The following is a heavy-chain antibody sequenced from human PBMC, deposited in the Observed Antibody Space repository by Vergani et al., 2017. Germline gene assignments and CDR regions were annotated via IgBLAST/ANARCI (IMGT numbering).Heavy chain of an antibody. Sequence: QVQLVQSGAEVKKPGASVQVSCKASGYTFTGYYMHWVRQAPGQGLEWMGWINPNSGGTNYAQKFQGWVTMTRDTSISTAYMELSRLRSDDTAVYYCARDERSCSSTSCATTWFDPWGQGTLVTVSS. V-gene: IGHV1-2*04. CDR3: ARDERSCSSTSCATTWFDP. CDR2: INPNSGGT. D-gene: IGHD2-2*01. J-gene: IGHJ5*02. CDR1: GYTFTGYY.